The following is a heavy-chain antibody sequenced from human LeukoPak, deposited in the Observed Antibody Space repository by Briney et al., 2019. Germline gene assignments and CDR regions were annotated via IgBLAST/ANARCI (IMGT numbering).Heavy chain of an antibody. J-gene: IGHJ2*01. Sequence: GESPKISCKGSGYSFSNYWIGWVRQMPGKGLEWMGIIYPADSDTRYSPSFQGQVTISADKSISTAYLQWSSLKASDTAMYYCARRPLTTVTYFDLWGRGTLVTVSS. CDR3: ARRPLTTVTYFDL. CDR1: GYSFSNYW. CDR2: IYPADSDT. V-gene: IGHV5-51*01. D-gene: IGHD4-17*01.